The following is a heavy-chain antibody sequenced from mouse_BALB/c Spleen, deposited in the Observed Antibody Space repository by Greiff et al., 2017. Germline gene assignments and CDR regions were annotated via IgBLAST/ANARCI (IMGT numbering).Heavy chain of an antibody. CDR1: GYSITSGYY. CDR2: ISYDGSN. Sequence: EVKLMESGPGLVKPSQSLSLTCSVTGYSITSGYYWNWIRQFPGNKLEWMGYISYDGSNNYNPSLKNRISITRDTSKNQFFLKLNSVTTEDTATYYCARAYYYGSSSAWFAYWGQGTLVTVSA. D-gene: IGHD1-1*01. CDR3: ARAYYYGSSSAWFAY. J-gene: IGHJ3*01. V-gene: IGHV3-6*02.